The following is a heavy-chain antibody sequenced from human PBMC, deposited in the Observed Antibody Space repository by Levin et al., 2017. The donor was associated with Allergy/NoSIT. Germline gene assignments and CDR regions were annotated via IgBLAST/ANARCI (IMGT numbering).Heavy chain of an antibody. D-gene: IGHD6-13*01. V-gene: IGHV3-33*01. J-gene: IGHJ6*02. Sequence: TGGSLRLSCAASGFTFSSYGMHWVRQAPGKGLEWVAVIWSDGSNEFYADSVKGRFTISRDSSKNTLHLEMNSLRAEDTAVYYCARERGSSWVRDGVDVWGQGTTVTVSS. CDR2: IWSDGSNE. CDR1: GFTFSSYG. CDR3: ARERGSSWVRDGVDV.